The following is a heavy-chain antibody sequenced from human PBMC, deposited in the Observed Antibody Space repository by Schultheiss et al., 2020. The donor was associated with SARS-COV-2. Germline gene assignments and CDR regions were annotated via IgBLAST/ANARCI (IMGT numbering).Heavy chain of an antibody. V-gene: IGHV3-33*08. CDR3: ATILATEYDS. CDR1: GFTFSSYW. CDR2: IWYDGSNK. D-gene: IGHD2/OR15-2a*01. J-gene: IGHJ5*01. Sequence: GESLKISCAASGFTFSSYWMHWVRQAPGKGLEWVAVIWYDGSNKYYADSVKGRFTISRDNSKNTLYLQMNSLRAEDTAVYYCATILATEYDSWGHGTQVTVSS.